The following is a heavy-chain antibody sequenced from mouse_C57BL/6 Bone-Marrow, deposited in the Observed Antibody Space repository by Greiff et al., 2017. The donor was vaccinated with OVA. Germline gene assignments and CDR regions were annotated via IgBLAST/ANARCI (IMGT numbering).Heavy chain of an antibody. D-gene: IGHD1-1*01. CDR3: ARESYGSGYFDV. J-gene: IGHJ1*03. CDR1: GYSITSGYY. V-gene: IGHV3-6*01. Sequence: VQLQQSGPGLVKPSQSLSLTCSVTGYSITSGYYWNWIRQFPGNKLEWMGYISYDGSNNYNPSLKNRISITRDTSKNQFFLKLNSVTTEDTATYYCARESYGSGYFDVWGTGTTVTVSS. CDR2: ISYDGSN.